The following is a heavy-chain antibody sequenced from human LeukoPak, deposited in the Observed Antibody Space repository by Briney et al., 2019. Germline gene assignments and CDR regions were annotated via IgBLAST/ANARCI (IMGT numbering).Heavy chain of an antibody. Sequence: GSLRLSCAASGFTFSSYAMHWVRQAPGKGLEWVAVISYDGSNKYYADSVKGRFTISRDNSKNTLYLQMNSLRAEDTAVYYCARDQYDSSGYYWYFDYWGQGTLVTVSS. V-gene: IGHV3-30-3*01. CDR1: GFTFSSYA. J-gene: IGHJ4*02. CDR2: ISYDGSNK. D-gene: IGHD3-22*01. CDR3: ARDQYDSSGYYWYFDY.